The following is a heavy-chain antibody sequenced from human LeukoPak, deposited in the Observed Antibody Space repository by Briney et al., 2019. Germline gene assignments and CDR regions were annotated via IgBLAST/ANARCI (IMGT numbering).Heavy chain of an antibody. V-gene: IGHV1-69*05. CDR2: IIPIFGTA. J-gene: IGHJ4*02. Sequence: GASVKVSCKASGGTFSSYAISWVRQAPGQGLEWMGRIIPIFGTANYAQKFQGRVTITTDESTSTAYMELSSLRSEDTAVYYCAREYGVWDSSGYSYYFDYWGQGILVTVSS. CDR1: GGTFSSYA. D-gene: IGHD3-22*01. CDR3: AREYGVWDSSGYSYYFDY.